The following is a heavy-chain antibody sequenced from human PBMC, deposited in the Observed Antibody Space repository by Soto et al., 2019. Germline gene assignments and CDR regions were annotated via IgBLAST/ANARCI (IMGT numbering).Heavy chain of an antibody. Sequence: SETLSLTCTVSGGSISSYYWSWIRQPPGKGLEWIGYIYYSGSTNYNPSLKSRVTISVDTSKNQFSLKLSSVTAADTAVYYCARDQREWDDFWSGYYGYYYYMDVWGKGTTVTVSS. CDR3: ARDQREWDDFWSGYYGYYYYMDV. CDR1: GGSISSYY. CDR2: IYYSGST. J-gene: IGHJ6*03. V-gene: IGHV4-59*01. D-gene: IGHD3-3*01.